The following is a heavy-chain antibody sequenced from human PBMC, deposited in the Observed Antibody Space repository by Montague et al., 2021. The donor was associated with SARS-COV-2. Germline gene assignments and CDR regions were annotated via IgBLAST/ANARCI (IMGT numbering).Heavy chain of an antibody. Sequence: TLSLTCTVSGDSISSSAYYWSWIRQHPGKGLEWIGYIYYTGSSYYNPTLRSRLTISVDTSKNQFSLKLNSVTAAETAVYYCARGGRAYCSGGSCYFVFDYRGQGTLVTVSS. D-gene: IGHD2-15*01. CDR1: GDSISSSAYY. CDR3: ARGGRAYCSGGSCYFVFDY. CDR2: IYYTGSS. V-gene: IGHV4-31*03. J-gene: IGHJ4*02.